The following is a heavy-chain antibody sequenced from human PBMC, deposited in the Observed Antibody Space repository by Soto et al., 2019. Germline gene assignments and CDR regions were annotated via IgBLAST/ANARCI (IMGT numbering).Heavy chain of an antibody. V-gene: IGHV4-59*01. CDR1: GGSISSYY. CDR3: AGVSDTAMATRFDY. J-gene: IGHJ4*02. CDR2: IYYSGST. D-gene: IGHD5-18*01. Sequence: SETLSLTCTVSGGSISSYYWSWIRQPPGKGLEWIGYIYYSGSTKYNPSLKSRVTISVDTSKNQFSLKLSSVTAADTAVYYCAGVSDTAMATRFDYWGQGTLVTASS.